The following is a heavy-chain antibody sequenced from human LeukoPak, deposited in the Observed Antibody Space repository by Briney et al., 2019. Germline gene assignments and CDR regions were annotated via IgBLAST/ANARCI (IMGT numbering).Heavy chain of an antibody. CDR1: GGSISSYY. CDR3: ARTWFGELSVFDY. CDR2: IYYSGST. J-gene: IGHJ4*02. Sequence: SETLSLTCTVSGGSISSYYWSWIRQPPGKGLEWIGYIYYSGSTNYNPSLKSRVTISVDTSKNQFSLKLSSVTAADTAVYYCARTWFGELSVFDYWGQGTLVTVSS. D-gene: IGHD3-10*01. V-gene: IGHV4-59*01.